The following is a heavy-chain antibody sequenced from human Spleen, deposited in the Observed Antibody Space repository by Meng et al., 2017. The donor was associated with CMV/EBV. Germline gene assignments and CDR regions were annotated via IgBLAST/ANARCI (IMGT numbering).Heavy chain of an antibody. CDR1: GDSISTSDYY. J-gene: IGHJ3*02. CDR3: ARDRLESYYYDRSTAFDM. Sequence: SETLSLTCTVAGDSISTSDYYWGWIRQAPGKGLEWIESIYYSGTMYYNPSLRSRVTILLDTSKNQFSLRLTSVTAADTAMYYCARDRLESYYYDRSTAFDMWGQGTKVTVSS. V-gene: IGHV4-39*07. D-gene: IGHD3-22*01. CDR2: IYYSGTM.